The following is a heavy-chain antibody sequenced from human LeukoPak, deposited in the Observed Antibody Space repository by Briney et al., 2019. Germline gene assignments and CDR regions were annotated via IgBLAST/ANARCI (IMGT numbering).Heavy chain of an antibody. D-gene: IGHD1-26*01. V-gene: IGHV4-39*07. CDR2: IYYSGST. CDR3: ARDTVGATTLRY. Sequence: PSETLSLTCTVSGGSISSSSYYWGWIRQPPGKGLEWIGSIYYSGSTYYNPSLKSRVTISVDTSKNQFSLKLSSVTAADTAVYYCARDTVGATTLRYWGQGTLVTVSS. J-gene: IGHJ4*02. CDR1: GGSISSSSYY.